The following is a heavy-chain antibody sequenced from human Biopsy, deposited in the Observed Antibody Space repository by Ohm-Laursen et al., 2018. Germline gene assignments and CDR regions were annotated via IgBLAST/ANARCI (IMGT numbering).Heavy chain of an antibody. V-gene: IGHV4-59*01. CDR1: GGSISSDY. Sequence: TLSLTCTVSGGSISSDYWSWIRRPPGKGLEWIGYISNRGSTNYNPSLRGRVTISVDTSKKQFSLKLTSVISADTAVFFCARLYRLDDYWNDDPPDAFDVWGPGTMVTVSS. CDR2: ISNRGST. CDR3: ARLYRLDDYWNDDPPDAFDV. D-gene: IGHD3-3*01. J-gene: IGHJ3*01.